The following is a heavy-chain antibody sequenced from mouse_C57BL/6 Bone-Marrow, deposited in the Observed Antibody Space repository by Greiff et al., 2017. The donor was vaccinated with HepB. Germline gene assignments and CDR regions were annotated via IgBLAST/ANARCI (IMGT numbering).Heavy chain of an antibody. CDR2: INPNYGTT. V-gene: IGHV1-39*01. D-gene: IGHD3-3*01. CDR3: ARSGCPGPRGFAY. CDR1: GYSFTDYN. J-gene: IGHJ3*01. Sequence: VQLQQSGPELVKPGASVKISCKASGYSFTDYNMNWVKQSNGKSLEWIGVINPNYGTTSYNQKFKGKATLTVDQSTSTAYMQLNSLTSEDSAVYYFARSGCPGPRGFAYWGQGTLVTVSA.